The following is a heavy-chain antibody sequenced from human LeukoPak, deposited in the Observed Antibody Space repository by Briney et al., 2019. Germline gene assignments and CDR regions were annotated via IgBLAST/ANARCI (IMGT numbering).Heavy chain of an antibody. CDR1: GFTFNNAW. Sequence: GGSLRLSCAASGFTFNNAWMNWVRQVPGKGLEWVGRVKGKADGGTTDYAAPVEGRFTISRDDSENTLYLQMKSVKTEDKSEYYCTSDPRIGRYFDYSGQRNLFTASS. CDR2: VKGKADGGTT. J-gene: IGHJ4*02. V-gene: IGHV3-15*01. D-gene: IGHD3-10*01. CDR3: TSDPRIGRYFDY.